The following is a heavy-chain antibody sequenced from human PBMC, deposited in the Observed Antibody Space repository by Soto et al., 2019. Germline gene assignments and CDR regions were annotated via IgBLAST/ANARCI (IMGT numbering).Heavy chain of an antibody. D-gene: IGHD1-1*01. V-gene: IGHV3-23*01. CDR2: ISGGGGST. CDR3: AKSWKEGYYYYMDV. CDR1: GFTFSSYA. Sequence: GGSLRLSCAASGFTFSSYAMSWVRQAPGKGLEWVSAISGGGGSTYYADSVKGRFTISRDNSKNTLYLQMNSLRAEDTAVYYCAKSWKEGYYYYMDVWGKGTTVTVSS. J-gene: IGHJ6*03.